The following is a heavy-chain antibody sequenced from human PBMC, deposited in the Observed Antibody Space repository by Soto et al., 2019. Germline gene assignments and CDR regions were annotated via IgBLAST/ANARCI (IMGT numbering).Heavy chain of an antibody. J-gene: IGHJ4*02. CDR2: INPASQLT. D-gene: IGHD2-21*01. V-gene: IGHV1-69*09. Sequence: QVQLLQSGTEVKRPGSSVTGSCKNSGVSFNSYGFAWVRHAPGRGLEWVGKINPASQLTNYEQSLQGRVTITADTSTRTAYMELSGLTSEDTAVYFCARMRLARLDHWGQGTLVTVSS. CDR3: ARMRLARLDH. CDR1: GVSFNSYG.